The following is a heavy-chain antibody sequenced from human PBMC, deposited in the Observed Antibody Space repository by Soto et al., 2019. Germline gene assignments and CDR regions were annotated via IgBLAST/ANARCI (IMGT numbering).Heavy chain of an antibody. V-gene: IGHV3-21*01. CDR1: GFTFSSYS. CDR2: ISSSSSYI. D-gene: IGHD6-19*01. CDR3: ARDQVAGTRYFDL. Sequence: EVQLVESGGGLVKPGGSLRLSCAASGFTFSSYSMNWVRQAPGKGLEWVSSISSSSSYIYYADSVKGRFTISRDNAKNSLYLQMNSLRAEGTAVYYCARDQVAGTRYFDLWGRGTLVTVSS. J-gene: IGHJ2*01.